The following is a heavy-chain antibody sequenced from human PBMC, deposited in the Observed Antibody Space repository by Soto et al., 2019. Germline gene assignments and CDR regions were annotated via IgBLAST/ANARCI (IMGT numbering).Heavy chain of an antibody. J-gene: IGHJ4*02. CDR3: ATRTSLDVVVITYFDY. CDR1: GFTLSSYA. CDR2: ISGSGGST. Sequence: GGSLRLSCAASGFTLSSYAMSWVRQAPGKGLEWVSAISGSGGSTYYADSVKGRFTISRDNSKNTLYLQMNSLRAEDTAVYYCATRTSLDVVVITYFDYWGQGTLVTVSS. D-gene: IGHD3-22*01. V-gene: IGHV3-23*01.